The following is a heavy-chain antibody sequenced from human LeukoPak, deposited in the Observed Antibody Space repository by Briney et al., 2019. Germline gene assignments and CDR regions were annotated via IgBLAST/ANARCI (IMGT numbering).Heavy chain of an antibody. CDR3: TRLYVDIVATNWFDP. V-gene: IGHV3-73*01. J-gene: IGHJ5*02. CDR1: GFTLSGSA. D-gene: IGHD5-12*01. CDR2: IRSKADSYAT. Sequence: GGSLRLSCAASGFTLSGSAMHWVRQAPGKGLERVGRIRSKADSYATAYAASVKGRFTISRDDSKNTAYLQMNSLKTEDTAVYYCTRLYVDIVATNWFDPWGQGTLVTVSS.